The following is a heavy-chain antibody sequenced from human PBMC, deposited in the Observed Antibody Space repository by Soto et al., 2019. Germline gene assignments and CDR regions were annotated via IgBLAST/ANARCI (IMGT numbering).Heavy chain of an antibody. CDR1: GYTLTGYY. V-gene: IGHV1-2*02. CDR2: INPNSGGT. J-gene: IGHJ6*02. D-gene: IGHD6-6*01. Sequence: ASVKVSCKASGYTLTGYYLHWVRQAPRQGLEWVGWINPNSGGTDYAQKFQGRVTMTRGTSINSAYMDLNRLTSDDTAVYYCARERAGIAARRDYGMDVWGQGTTVTVSS. CDR3: ARERAGIAARRDYGMDV.